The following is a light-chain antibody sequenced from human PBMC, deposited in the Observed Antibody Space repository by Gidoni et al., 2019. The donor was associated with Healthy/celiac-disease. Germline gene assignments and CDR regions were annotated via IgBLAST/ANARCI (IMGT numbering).Light chain of an antibody. CDR2: KAS. V-gene: IGKV1-5*03. Sequence: MTQSPSTLSASVGDRVTITCRASQSISSWLAWYHQKPGKAPKLLIYKASSLESGVPSRFSGSGSGTEFTLTISSLQPDDFATYYCQQYNSYSVWTFGQGTKVEIK. J-gene: IGKJ1*01. CDR1: QSISSW. CDR3: QQYNSYSVWT.